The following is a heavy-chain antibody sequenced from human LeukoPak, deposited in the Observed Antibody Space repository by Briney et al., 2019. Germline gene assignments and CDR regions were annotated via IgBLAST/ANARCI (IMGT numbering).Heavy chain of an antibody. J-gene: IGHJ4*02. D-gene: IGHD2-2*01. Sequence: SETLSLTCAVYGGSFSGYYWSWIRQPPGKGLEWIGEINHSGSTNYNPSLKSRVTISVDTSKNQFSLKLSSVTAADTAVYYCARVGRSCPAPCSLDYWGQGTLVTVSS. CDR3: ARVGRSCPAPCSLDY. CDR2: INHSGST. V-gene: IGHV4-34*01. CDR1: GGSFSGYY.